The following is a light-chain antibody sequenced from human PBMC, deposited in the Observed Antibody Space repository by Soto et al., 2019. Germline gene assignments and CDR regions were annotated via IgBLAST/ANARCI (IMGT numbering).Light chain of an antibody. Sequence: QAVVTQPPSASGSPGQSVTFSCTGTSSDLGNYNFVSWYQQHPGKAPKLMIYEVSERPSGVPDRFSGSKSGNTASLTVSGLQAEDEADYYCSSYAGSNNLVFGGGTKLTVL. CDR3: SSYAGSNNLV. J-gene: IGLJ3*02. CDR1: SSDLGNYNF. V-gene: IGLV2-8*01. CDR2: EVS.